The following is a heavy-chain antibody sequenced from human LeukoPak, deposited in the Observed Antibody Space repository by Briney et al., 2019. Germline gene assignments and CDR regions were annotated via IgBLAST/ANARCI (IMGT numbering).Heavy chain of an antibody. J-gene: IGHJ6*03. D-gene: IGHD3/OR15-3a*01. CDR2: ISSGSSTI. Sequence: GGSLRLSCAASGFTFSDYNMNWVRQAPGKGLEWASYISSGSSTIDYADSVKGRFTISRDNAKNSLYLQMNSLRAEDTAVYYCARVYRNEEDFWTPNNYMDVWGKGTTVTVSS. CDR1: GFTFSDYN. V-gene: IGHV3-48*01. CDR3: ARVYRNEEDFWTPNNYMDV.